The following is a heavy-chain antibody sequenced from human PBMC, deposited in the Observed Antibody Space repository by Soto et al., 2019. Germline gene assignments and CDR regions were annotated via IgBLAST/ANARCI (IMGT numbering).Heavy chain of an antibody. V-gene: IGHV1-8*01. CDR2: MNPNSGNT. CDR3: ARYYYDSSSNIYWFDP. Sequence: ASVKVSCKASGYTFTSYDINWVRQATGQGLEWMGWMNPNSGNTGYAQKFQGRVTMTRNTSISTAYMELSSLRSEDTAVYYGARYYYDSSSNIYWFDPWGQGTLVTVSS. CDR1: GYTFTSYD. J-gene: IGHJ5*02. D-gene: IGHD3-22*01.